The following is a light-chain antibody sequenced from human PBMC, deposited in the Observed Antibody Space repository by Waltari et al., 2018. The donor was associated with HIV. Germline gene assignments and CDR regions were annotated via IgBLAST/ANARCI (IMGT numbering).Light chain of an antibody. CDR2: GAS. V-gene: IGKV3-20*01. J-gene: IGKJ3*01. Sequence: EIVLTQSPGTLSLSPGERATLSCRANQSVSSSYLAWYQQKPGQAPRLLIYGASSRATGIPDRFSGSGSGTDFTLTISRLEPEDFAVYYCQQYGSSTGITFGPGTKVDIK. CDR1: QSVSSSY. CDR3: QQYGSSTGIT.